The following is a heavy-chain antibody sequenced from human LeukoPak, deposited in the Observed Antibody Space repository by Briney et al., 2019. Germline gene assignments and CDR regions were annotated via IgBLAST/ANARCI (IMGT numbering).Heavy chain of an antibody. CDR3: ARNYYDSSGYFDAFDI. Sequence: GGSLRLSCAASGFTFSSYSMNWVRQAPGKGLEWVSYISSSSSTIYYADSVKGRFTISRDNAKNSLYLQMNSLRAEDTAVYYCARNYYDSSGYFDAFDIWGQGTMVTVSS. V-gene: IGHV3-48*04. D-gene: IGHD3-22*01. J-gene: IGHJ3*02. CDR1: GFTFSSYS. CDR2: ISSSSSTI.